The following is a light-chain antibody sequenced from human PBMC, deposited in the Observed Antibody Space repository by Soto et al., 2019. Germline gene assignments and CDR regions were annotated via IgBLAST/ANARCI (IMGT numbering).Light chain of an antibody. V-gene: IGKV3-15*01. CDR3: QQYRNWPRT. CDR2: GAS. CDR1: QSVDIN. J-gene: IGKJ1*01. Sequence: EIVLTQSPGTLSASSGARVTLSCRASQSVDINLAWYQQKPGQAPRLLIYGASTRATDMPGRFSGRGSGTEFTLTINSLQSEDFAVYYCQQYRNWPRTFGQGTKVDI.